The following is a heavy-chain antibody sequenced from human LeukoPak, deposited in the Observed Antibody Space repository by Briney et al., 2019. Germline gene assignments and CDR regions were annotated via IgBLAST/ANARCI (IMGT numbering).Heavy chain of an antibody. J-gene: IGHJ4*02. CDR1: GFTFSNAW. Sequence: PGGSLRLSCAASGFTFSNAWMSWVRQAPGKGLEWVGRIKSKTDGGTTDYAAPVKGRFTISRDDSKSTLYLQMNSLKTEDTAVYYCTTRVAAPGTYQVDYWGQGTLVTVSS. D-gene: IGHD6-13*01. CDR3: TTRVAAPGTYQVDY. CDR2: IKSKTDGGTT. V-gene: IGHV3-15*01.